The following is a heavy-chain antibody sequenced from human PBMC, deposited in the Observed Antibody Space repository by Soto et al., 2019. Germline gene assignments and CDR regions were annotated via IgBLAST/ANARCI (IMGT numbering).Heavy chain of an antibody. J-gene: IGHJ4*02. CDR2: LSGTGGSK. D-gene: IGHD1-1*01. CDR3: ARSLGDRWNEYFFQY. CDR1: GFTFGYYS. Sequence: EVQLLESGGHLVQPGGSLRLSCAASGFTFGYYSMSWVRQSPGKGLEWVAGLSGTGGSKYHADSVAGRFAISRDNSKRTLYLQLNNLRTEDTAVYYCARSLGDRWNEYFFQYWGQGTLVTVSS. V-gene: IGHV3-23*01.